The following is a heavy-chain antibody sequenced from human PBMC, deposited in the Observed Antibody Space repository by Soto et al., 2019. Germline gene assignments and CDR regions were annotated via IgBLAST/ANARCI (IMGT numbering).Heavy chain of an antibody. J-gene: IGHJ4*02. Sequence: EVQLVESGGGLVQPGGSLRLSCAASGFTFSSYWMHWVRQVPGKGLVWVSRITSDASTIMYADSVKGRFTIPRDNAKNTLYLQVNSLRPEDTAVYYCVRGGSANYYGLFDSWGQGTLVTVSS. CDR3: VRGGSANYYGLFDS. CDR1: GFTFSSYW. CDR2: ITSDASTI. V-gene: IGHV3-74*03. D-gene: IGHD1-26*01.